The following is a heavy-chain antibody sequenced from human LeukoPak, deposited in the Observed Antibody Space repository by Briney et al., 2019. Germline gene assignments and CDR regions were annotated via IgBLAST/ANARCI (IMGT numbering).Heavy chain of an antibody. CDR3: ARVNYVVVPAAIPWFDP. D-gene: IGHD2-2*02. CDR1: GGSISSYY. CDR2: IYYSGST. Sequence: SETLSLTCTVSGGSISSYYWSWIRQPPGKGLEWIGYIYYSGSTNYNPPLRSRVTISVDTSKNQFSLKLSSVTAADTAVYYCARVNYVVVPAAIPWFDPWGQGTLVTVSS. J-gene: IGHJ5*02. V-gene: IGHV4-59*01.